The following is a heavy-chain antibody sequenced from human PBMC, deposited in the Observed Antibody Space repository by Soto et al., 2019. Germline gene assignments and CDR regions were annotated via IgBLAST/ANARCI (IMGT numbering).Heavy chain of an antibody. CDR3: VKDSTLFSGSFYY. CDR1: GFTFSTYG. V-gene: IGHV3-30*18. Sequence: GGSLRLSCAASGFTFSTYGMHWVRQAPGRGLEWVAVLSYDGRNKHYGDSVKGRFAISRDNSKNTLWLQMNGLRAEDTAVYYCVKDSTLFSGSFYYWGLGTLVTVSS. CDR2: LSYDGRNK. J-gene: IGHJ4*02. D-gene: IGHD1-26*01.